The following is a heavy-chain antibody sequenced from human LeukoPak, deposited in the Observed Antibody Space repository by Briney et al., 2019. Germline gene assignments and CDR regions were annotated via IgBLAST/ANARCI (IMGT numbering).Heavy chain of an antibody. CDR3: ARDNSYYYDSSGYNY. D-gene: IGHD3-22*01. J-gene: IGHJ4*02. V-gene: IGHV3-48*01. Sequence: PGGSLRLSCAASGFTFSSYGMNWVRQAPGKGLEWVSSISSSVNSIRYADSVKGRFTISRDNAENSLLLQMNGLRPEDSAVYYCARDNSYYYDSSGYNYWGQGTLVTVSS. CDR2: ISSSVNSI. CDR1: GFTFSSYG.